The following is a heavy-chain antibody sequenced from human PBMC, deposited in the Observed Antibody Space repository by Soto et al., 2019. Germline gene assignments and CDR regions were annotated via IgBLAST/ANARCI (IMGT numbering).Heavy chain of an antibody. J-gene: IGHJ4*02. V-gene: IGHV3-48*03. CDR1: GFAFSSYE. D-gene: IGHD3-22*01. CDR3: ARGYDSSGYIPDY. CDR2: ISGSGSTI. Sequence: GGSLRLSCAASGFAFSSYEMNWVRQAPGKGLEWVSYISGSGSTIYYADSVKGRFTISRDNAKNSLYLQMNSLRAEDTAVYYCARGYDSSGYIPDYWGQGTLVTVSS.